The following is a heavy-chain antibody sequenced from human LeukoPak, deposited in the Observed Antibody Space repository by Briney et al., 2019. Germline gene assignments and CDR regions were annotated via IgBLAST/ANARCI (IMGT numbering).Heavy chain of an antibody. Sequence: GGSLRLSCAASGFTFSNYVMSWVRQAPGKGLEWVSGITGSGGSTFYADFVKGRFTISRDNSKKTLYLQMNSLRAEDTAVYYCAKLDCSGSSCYQFDCWGQGTLVTVSS. V-gene: IGHV3-23*01. D-gene: IGHD2-15*01. J-gene: IGHJ4*02. CDR1: GFTFSNYV. CDR2: ITGSGGST. CDR3: AKLDCSGSSCYQFDC.